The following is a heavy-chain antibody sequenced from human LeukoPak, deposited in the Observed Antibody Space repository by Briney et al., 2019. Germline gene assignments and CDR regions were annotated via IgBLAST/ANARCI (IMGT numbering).Heavy chain of an antibody. Sequence: SETLSLTCSVSGASPSSYYWDWLRQSPRKGLEWIGYISDTGKTDSNPSLKSRVTISLGTSKTQFSLRLRSVTAADSAVYYCATGYYEPFATWGPEILVTVSS. J-gene: IGHJ5*02. CDR2: ISDTGKT. V-gene: IGHV4-59*01. CDR3: ATGYYEPFAT. D-gene: IGHD1-26*01. CDR1: GASPSSYY.